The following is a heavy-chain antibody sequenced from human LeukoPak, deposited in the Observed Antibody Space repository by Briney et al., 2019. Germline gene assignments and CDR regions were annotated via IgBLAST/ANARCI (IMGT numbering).Heavy chain of an antibody. J-gene: IGHJ4*02. CDR2: INPSGGST. CDR1: GYTFTSYY. CDR3: ARDGRTGGLSSGYPSVYYFDY. V-gene: IGHV1-46*01. D-gene: IGHD3-22*01. Sequence: ASVKVSCKASGYTFTSYYMHWVRQAPGQGLEWMGIINPSGGSTSYAQKFQGRVTMTRDTSTSTVYMELSSLRSEDTAVYYCARDGRTGGLSSGYPSVYYFDYWGQGTLVTVSS.